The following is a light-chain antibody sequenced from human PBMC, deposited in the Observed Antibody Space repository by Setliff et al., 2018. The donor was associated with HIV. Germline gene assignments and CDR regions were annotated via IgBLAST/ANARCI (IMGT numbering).Light chain of an antibody. CDR2: EVS. Sequence: QSVLTQPPSVSGSPGQSVTISCTGTSSDVGSYNRVSWYQQPPGTAPKLVIYEVSNRPSGVPDRFSGSKSGNTASLTISGLQADDEADYYCSSYTSSSGGVFGGGTKGTVL. CDR1: SSDVGSYNR. V-gene: IGLV2-18*02. CDR3: SSYTSSSGGV. J-gene: IGLJ2*01.